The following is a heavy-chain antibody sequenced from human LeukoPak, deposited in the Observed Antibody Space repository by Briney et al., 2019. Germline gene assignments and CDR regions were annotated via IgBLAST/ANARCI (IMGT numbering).Heavy chain of an antibody. CDR2: FYYSGST. CDR3: ARHRFASAVILDY. Sequence: SETLSLTCSVSGGAFTSFYWSWIRQSPGKGLEWIGYFYYSGSTKYNPSLKSRVTMSEDTSKNQLSLKLRSVTAADTAMYYCARHRFASAVILDYWGQGDPVTVSS. D-gene: IGHD2-21*02. J-gene: IGHJ4*02. V-gene: IGHV4-59*08. CDR1: GGAFTSFY.